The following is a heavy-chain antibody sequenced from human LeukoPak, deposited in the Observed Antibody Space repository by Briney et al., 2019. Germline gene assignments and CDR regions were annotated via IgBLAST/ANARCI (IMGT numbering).Heavy chain of an antibody. D-gene: IGHD2-8*02. V-gene: IGHV3-30*02. J-gene: IGHJ4*02. CDR2: IAHHGSNK. Sequence: GGSPRLSCAASGFTFSSYAMHWVRQGPGKGLEWVAYIAHHGSNKYYADSVKGRFTISRDNSKRTLYLQMSNLRADDTAVYYCAKDGSWSCTDWGQGALVTVSS. CDR3: AKDGSWSCTD. CDR1: GFTFSSYA.